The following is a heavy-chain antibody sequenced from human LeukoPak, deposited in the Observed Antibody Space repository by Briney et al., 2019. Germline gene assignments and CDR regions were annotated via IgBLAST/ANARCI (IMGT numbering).Heavy chain of an antibody. J-gene: IGHJ4*02. D-gene: IGHD2-2*01. V-gene: IGHV3-49*04. CDR1: GFTFGDYA. Sequence: PGGSLRLSCTASGFTFGDYAMSWVRQAPGKGLEWVGLIRSKAYGGITEYAASVKGRFTISRDDSKSIAYLQMNSLKTEDTAVYYCTSIVVVPAAVDYWGQGTLVTVSS. CDR3: TSIVVVPAAVDY. CDR2: IRSKAYGGIT.